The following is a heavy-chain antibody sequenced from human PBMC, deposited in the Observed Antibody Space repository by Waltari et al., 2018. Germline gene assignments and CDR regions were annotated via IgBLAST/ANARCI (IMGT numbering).Heavy chain of an antibody. Sequence: EVQLVESGGALIQPGGSLRLSCAVSGFFVSSNYMTWVRQAPGKGLEWVSVIHREYNDGNTHDADAVKGRFTISRDSSKNTVYLQLNNVRAEDTAVYFCARDRRYAHSRGYFDYWGRGTLVTVSA. D-gene: IGHD3-16*01. V-gene: IGHV3-53*01. CDR2: IHREYNDGNT. J-gene: IGHJ4*02. CDR1: GFFVSSNY. CDR3: ARDRRYAHSRGYFDY.